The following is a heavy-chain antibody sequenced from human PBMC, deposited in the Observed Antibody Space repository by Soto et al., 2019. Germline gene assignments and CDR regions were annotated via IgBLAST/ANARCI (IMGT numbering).Heavy chain of an antibody. V-gene: IGHV6-1*01. CDR3: ARHLDYYYYGMDV. D-gene: IGHD3-16*01. CDR2: TYYRSKWYN. Sequence: SQTLSLTCAISGDSVSSNSAAWSWIRQSPSRGLEWLGRTYYRSKWYNDYAVSVKSRITINPDTSKKQFSLQLNSVTPEDTAVYYCARHLDYYYYGMDVWGQGTTVTVSS. J-gene: IGHJ6*02. CDR1: GDSVSSNSAA.